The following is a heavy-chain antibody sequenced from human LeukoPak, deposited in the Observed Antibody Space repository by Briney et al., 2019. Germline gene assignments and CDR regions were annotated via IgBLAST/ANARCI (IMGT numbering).Heavy chain of an antibody. J-gene: IGHJ4*02. CDR2: ISYDGSHK. CDR3: ARDLVLGTVGFDF. D-gene: IGHD3-16*01. Sequence: GGSLRLSCAASGFTFSNYAMHWVRQAPGKGLEWVALISYDGSHKYHADSVKGRFTISRDNSNNTLYLQMNSLRAEDTAVYSCARDLVLGTVGFDFWGQGTLVTVSS. V-gene: IGHV3-30*04. CDR1: GFTFSNYA.